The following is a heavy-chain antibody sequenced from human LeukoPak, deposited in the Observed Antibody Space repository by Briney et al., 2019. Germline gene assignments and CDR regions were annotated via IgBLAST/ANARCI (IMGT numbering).Heavy chain of an antibody. CDR3: ARDLLDFWSGYYLPPFDY. D-gene: IGHD3-3*01. CDR2: ISSSSSTI. CDR1: GFTFSSYS. V-gene: IGHV3-48*01. Sequence: GGSLRLSCAASGFTFSSYSMNWVRRAPGKGLEWVSYISSSSSTIYYADSVKGRFTISRDNAKNSLYLQMNSLRAEDTAVYYCARDLLDFWSGYYLPPFDYWGQGTLVTVSS. J-gene: IGHJ4*02.